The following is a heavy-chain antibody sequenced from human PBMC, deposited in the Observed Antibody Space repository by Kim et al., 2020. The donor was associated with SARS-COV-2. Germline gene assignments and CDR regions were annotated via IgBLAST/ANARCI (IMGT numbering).Heavy chain of an antibody. CDR3: ARDPNCSGGSCYSGWFDP. V-gene: IGHV4-59*01. CDR2: IYYTGST. CDR1: GGSISSYY. Sequence: SETLSLTCTVSGGSISSYYWSWIRQPPGKGLEWIGYIYYTGSTNYNPSLKSRVTISVDTSKNQLSLKLSSVTAADTAMYYCARDPNCSGGSCYSGWFDP. D-gene: IGHD2-15*01. J-gene: IGHJ5*02.